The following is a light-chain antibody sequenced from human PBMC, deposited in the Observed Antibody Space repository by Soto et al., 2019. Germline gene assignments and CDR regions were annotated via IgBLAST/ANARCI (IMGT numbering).Light chain of an antibody. CDR1: SSNIGSNT. V-gene: IGLV1-44*01. CDR2: SNN. J-gene: IGLJ3*02. CDR3: AAWDDSLYGVV. Sequence: QSVLPQPPSASGTPGQRVTISCSGSSSNIGSNTVNWYQQLPGTAPKLLIYSNNQRPSGVPDRFSGSKSGTSASLAISGLQSEDEADYYCAAWDDSLYGVVFGGGTKVTVL.